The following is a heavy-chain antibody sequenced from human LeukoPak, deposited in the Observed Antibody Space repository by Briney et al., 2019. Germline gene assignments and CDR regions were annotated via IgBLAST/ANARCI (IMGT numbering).Heavy chain of an antibody. Sequence: ASVKVSCKASGYTFTGYYMHWVRQAPGQGLEWMGWINPNSGGTNYAQKFQGRVTMTRDTSISTAYMELSRLRSDDTAVYYCARARGLRDAFDIRGQGAMVTVSS. D-gene: IGHD5-12*01. CDR2: INPNSGGT. V-gene: IGHV1-2*02. CDR3: ARARGLRDAFDI. J-gene: IGHJ3*02. CDR1: GYTFTGYY.